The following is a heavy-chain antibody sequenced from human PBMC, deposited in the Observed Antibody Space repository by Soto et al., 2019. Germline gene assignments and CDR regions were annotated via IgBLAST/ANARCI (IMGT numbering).Heavy chain of an antibody. V-gene: IGHV1-8*02. J-gene: IGHJ6*02. CDR1: GNTFTSYD. Sequence: QVQLVQSGAEVKKPGASVKVSCKASGNTFTSYDINWVRQATGQGLEWMGWMNPNSGNTAYAQKFQGRVTMTRNTSTSTAYMELSSLRSDDTAVYYCARPNDYIWGSYRTIHSYGMDVWGQGTTVTVSS. CDR3: ARPNDYIWGSYRTIHSYGMDV. D-gene: IGHD3-16*02. CDR2: MNPNSGNT.